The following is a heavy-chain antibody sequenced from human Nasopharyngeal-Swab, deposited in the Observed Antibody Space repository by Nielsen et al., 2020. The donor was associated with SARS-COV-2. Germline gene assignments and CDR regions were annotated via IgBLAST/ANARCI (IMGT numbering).Heavy chain of an antibody. J-gene: IGHJ5*02. CDR1: GYTFTSYG. V-gene: IGHV1-18*01. CDR2: ISAYNGNT. Sequence: ASVKASCKASGYTFTSYGISWVRQAPGQGLEWMGWISAYNGNTNYAQKLQGRVTMTTDTSTSTAYMELRSLRSDDTAVYYCARDRGYCSSTSCYDNWFDPWGQGTLVTVSS. D-gene: IGHD2-2*01. CDR3: ARDRGYCSSTSCYDNWFDP.